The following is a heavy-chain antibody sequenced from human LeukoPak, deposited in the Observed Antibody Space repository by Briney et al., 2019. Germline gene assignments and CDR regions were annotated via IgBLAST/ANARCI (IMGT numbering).Heavy chain of an antibody. CDR3: ARGVLDIVLMVYADYYYYYYMDV. V-gene: IGHV1-8*03. J-gene: IGHJ6*03. CDR1: GYTFTSYD. CDR2: MNPNSGNT. Sequence: GASVKVSCKASGYTFTSYDINWVRQATGQGLEWMGWMNPNSGNTGYAQKFQGRVTITRNTSIGTAYMELSSLRSEDTAVYYCARGVLDIVLMVYADYYYYYYMDVWGKGTTVTVSS. D-gene: IGHD2-8*01.